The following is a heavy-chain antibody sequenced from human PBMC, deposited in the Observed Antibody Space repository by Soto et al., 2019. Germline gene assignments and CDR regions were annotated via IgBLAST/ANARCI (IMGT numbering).Heavy chain of an antibody. Sequence: QVQLQQWGAGPVRPLETLSLTCGVSGGSCSGYYWAWIRQSPGKGLEWIGEINDRGPINYNPSLTSRVSISVDTSKNHFSLNLRSVTAADTDVYYCARESHDILTGPPWVWYFDLWGRGTLVTVSS. V-gene: IGHV4-34*01. J-gene: IGHJ2*01. CDR1: GGSCSGYY. D-gene: IGHD3-9*01. CDR3: ARESHDILTGPPWVWYFDL. CDR2: INDRGPI.